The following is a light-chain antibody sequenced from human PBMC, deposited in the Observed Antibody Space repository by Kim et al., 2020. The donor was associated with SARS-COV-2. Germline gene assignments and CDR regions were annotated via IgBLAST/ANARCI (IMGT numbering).Light chain of an antibody. V-gene: IGLV2-23*01. Sequence: QSVVTQPASVSGSPGQSITISCSGTNNDVGSHDLVSWYQHHPGSAPKLVIYGDNQRPSGVSSRFSGSKSGNTASLTISGLYPEDEADYYCCSYANGGTWVFGGGTQLTVL. CDR1: NNDVGSHDL. J-gene: IGLJ3*02. CDR3: CSYANGGTWV. CDR2: GDN.